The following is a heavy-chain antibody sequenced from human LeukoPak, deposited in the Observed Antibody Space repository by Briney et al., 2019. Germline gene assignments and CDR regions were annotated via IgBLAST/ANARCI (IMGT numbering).Heavy chain of an antibody. CDR3: ARDWGGI. V-gene: IGHV4-61*01. J-gene: IGHJ3*02. CDR1: GGSVSSGSYY. CDR2: IYYSGST. Sequence: SETLSLTSTVSGGSVSSGSYYWSWIRQPPGKGLEWIGYIYYSGSTNHNPSLNSRVTVSVDTSKNQFSLKLSSVTAADTAVYYCARDWGGIWGQGTMVTVSS. D-gene: IGHD3-16*01.